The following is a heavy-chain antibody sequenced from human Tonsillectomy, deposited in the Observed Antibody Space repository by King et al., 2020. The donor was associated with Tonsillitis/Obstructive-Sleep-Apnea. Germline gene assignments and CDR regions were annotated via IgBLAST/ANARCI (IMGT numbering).Heavy chain of an antibody. V-gene: IGHV1-46*01. CDR3: ARDDVVGRYIDS. Sequence: QLVQSGAEVKTPGASVKVSCKASGYTFTRLYIHWVRQAPGQGLEWMGIINPSSGVASYAQKFQGRVTMTTDTSASTVYLQRRSLRSEDTAVYYCARDDVVGRYIDSWGQGTLVTVSS. J-gene: IGHJ4*02. CDR1: GYTFTRLY. D-gene: IGHD1-14*01. CDR2: INPSSGVA.